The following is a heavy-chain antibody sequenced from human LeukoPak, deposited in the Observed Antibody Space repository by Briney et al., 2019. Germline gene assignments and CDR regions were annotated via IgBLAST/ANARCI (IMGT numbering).Heavy chain of an antibody. V-gene: IGHV3-23*01. CDR2: MSNSGGST. Sequence: GGSLRLSCAASGFTFSSYAMTWVRQAPGKGLEWVSGMSNSGGSTYYADSVKGRFTISRDNSKNTMYLQLSSLGAEDTAVYYCAKGTQSTEWSGSDLWGQGTMVTVSS. CDR1: GFTFSSYA. CDR3: AKGTQSTEWSGSDL. J-gene: IGHJ3*01. D-gene: IGHD3-3*01.